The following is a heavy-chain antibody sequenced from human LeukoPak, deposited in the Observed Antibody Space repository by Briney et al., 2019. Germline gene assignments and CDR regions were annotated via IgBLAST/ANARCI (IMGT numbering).Heavy chain of an antibody. J-gene: IGHJ6*03. D-gene: IGHD3-10*01. CDR1: GYTFTTDY. CDR3: ARARGSGSYYGHDYYYYYYMDV. V-gene: IGHV1-46*01. CDR2: ISPSGGST. Sequence: ASVKVSCKASGYTFTTDYIHWVRQAPGQGLEWMGIISPSGGSTTYAQKFQGRVIMTGDTSTSTVYMELRSLRSEDTAVYYCARARGSGSYYGHDYYYYYYMDVWGQGTTVTVSS.